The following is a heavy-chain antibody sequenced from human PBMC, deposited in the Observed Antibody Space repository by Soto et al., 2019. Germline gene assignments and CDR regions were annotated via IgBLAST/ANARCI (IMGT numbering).Heavy chain of an antibody. Sequence: EVQLLESGGGLVQPGGSLRLSCAASGFTFSSYAMSWVRQAPGQGLEWVSAISGSGGSTYYADSVKGRFTISRDNSKNTLYLQMNSLRAEDTAVYYCAKDRGYCISTSCYAADYWGQGTLVTVSS. J-gene: IGHJ4*02. CDR2: ISGSGGST. D-gene: IGHD2-2*01. CDR1: GFTFSSYA. V-gene: IGHV3-23*01. CDR3: AKDRGYCISTSCYAADY.